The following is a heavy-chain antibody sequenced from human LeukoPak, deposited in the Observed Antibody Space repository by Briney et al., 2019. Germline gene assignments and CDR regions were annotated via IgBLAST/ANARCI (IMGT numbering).Heavy chain of an antibody. Sequence: SETLSLTYTVSGGSISSYYWSWIRQPPGKGLEWIGYIYYSGSTNYNPSLKSRVTISVDTSKNQFSLKLSSVTAADTAVYYCARGPRWLQLKGAFDYWGQGTLVTVSS. CDR3: ARGPRWLQLKGAFDY. D-gene: IGHD5-24*01. CDR1: GGSISSYY. J-gene: IGHJ4*02. CDR2: IYYSGST. V-gene: IGHV4-59*01.